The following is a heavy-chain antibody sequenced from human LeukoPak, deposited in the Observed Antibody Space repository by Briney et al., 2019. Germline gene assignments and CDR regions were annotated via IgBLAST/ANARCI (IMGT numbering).Heavy chain of an antibody. Sequence: SQTLSLTCTVSGGSVSSGGYYWSWIRQHPGKGLEWIGYIYYSGSTYYNPSLKSRVTISVDTSKNQFSLKLSSVTAADTAVYYCARSLAGGMDVWGQGTTVTVSS. CDR1: GGSVSSGGYY. CDR3: ARSLAGGMDV. CDR2: IYYSGST. V-gene: IGHV4-31*03. J-gene: IGHJ6*02.